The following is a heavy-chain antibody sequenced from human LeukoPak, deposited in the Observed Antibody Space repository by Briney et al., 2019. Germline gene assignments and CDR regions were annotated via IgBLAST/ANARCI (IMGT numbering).Heavy chain of an antibody. CDR1: GGTFSSYA. J-gene: IGHJ4*02. CDR2: IIPIFGTA. CDR3: AREQGIVGATRFGY. V-gene: IGHV1-69*05. Sequence: SVKVSCKASGGTFSSYAISWVRQAPGQGLGWMGRIIPIFGTANYAQKFQGRVTITTDESTSTAYMELSSLRSEDTAVYYCAREQGIVGATRFGYWGQGTLVTVSS. D-gene: IGHD1-26*01.